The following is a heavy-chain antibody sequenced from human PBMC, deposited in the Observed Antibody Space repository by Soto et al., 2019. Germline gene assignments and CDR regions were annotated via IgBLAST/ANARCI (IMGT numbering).Heavy chain of an antibody. Sequence: GESLRLSCSAPGFHFSSRGMGWFRRYPGKGLEWVSAISGGIDTTYYADSVKGRFTISRDKSKSTLYLQMNRLRADDTAVYFCAKSPQQHDFPWFDPWGQGTLVTVSS. CDR1: GFHFSSRG. D-gene: IGHD3-3*01. V-gene: IGHV3-23*01. CDR2: ISGGIDTT. J-gene: IGHJ5*02. CDR3: AKSPQQHDFPWFDP.